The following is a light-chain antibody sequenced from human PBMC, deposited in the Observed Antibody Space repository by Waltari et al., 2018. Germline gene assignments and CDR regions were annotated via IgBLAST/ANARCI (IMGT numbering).Light chain of an antibody. CDR3: SAFSSSTTGI. Sequence: QSALTKPDSVSGSPGQSTTISCTATSSDVGGFKYVSWYQQSQGKAPKLIIYDVSSRPSGVSNRFSGSKSGNSASLTISGLQAEDEADYYCSAFSSSTTGIFGGGTRVTVL. J-gene: IGLJ2*01. CDR2: DVS. V-gene: IGLV2-14*01. CDR1: SSDVGGFKY.